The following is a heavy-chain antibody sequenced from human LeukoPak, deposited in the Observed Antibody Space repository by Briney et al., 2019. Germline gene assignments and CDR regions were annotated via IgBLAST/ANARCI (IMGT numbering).Heavy chain of an antibody. Sequence: ETLSLTCTISGGSVSDYYWSWVRQAPGKGLEWVSSISASSDYIFYADSVRGRFTMSRDNAKNTLYLQMNSLRVEDTAVYYCARVKFGDYAVDYWGQGTLVTVSS. CDR2: ISASSDYI. J-gene: IGHJ4*02. D-gene: IGHD4-17*01. V-gene: IGHV3-21*01. CDR3: ARVKFGDYAVDY. CDR1: GGSVSDYY.